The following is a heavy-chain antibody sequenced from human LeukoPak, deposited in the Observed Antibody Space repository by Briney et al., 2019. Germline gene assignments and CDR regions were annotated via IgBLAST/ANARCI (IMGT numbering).Heavy chain of an antibody. CDR3: ARVYDTVTPPSDY. CDR1: GFTFSSYA. CDR2: ISYYGSNK. D-gene: IGHD4-17*01. Sequence: GGSLRLSCAASGFTFSSYAMHWVRQAPGKGLEWVAVISYYGSNKYYADSVKGRFTISRDNSKNTLYLQMTSLRAEDTAVYYCARVYDTVTPPSDYWGQGTLVTVSS. J-gene: IGHJ4*02. V-gene: IGHV3-30*04.